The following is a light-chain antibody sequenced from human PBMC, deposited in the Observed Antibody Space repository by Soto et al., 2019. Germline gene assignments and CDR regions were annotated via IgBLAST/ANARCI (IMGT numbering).Light chain of an antibody. CDR3: QQYGSSPWT. J-gene: IGKJ1*01. Sequence: EIVLTQSPGTLSLSPGERATLSCRAGQSASSRYLAWYQQKPGQAPRLLIYGASSRATGIPDRFSGSGSGTDFTTTISRLEPEDYAVYYYQQYGSSPWTFGQGTKVEIK. V-gene: IGKV3-20*01. CDR2: GAS. CDR1: QSASSRY.